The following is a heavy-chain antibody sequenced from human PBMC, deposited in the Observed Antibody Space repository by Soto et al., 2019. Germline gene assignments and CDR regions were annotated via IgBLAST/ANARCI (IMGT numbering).Heavy chain of an antibody. J-gene: IGHJ2*01. CDR3: VRPNQPYFGRDSYDVLGNWYFDT. CDR2: IFPGDSDT. CDR1: GYSFTNYW. V-gene: IGHV5-51*01. D-gene: IGHD2-21*02. Sequence: LGESLKISCKGSGYSFTNYWIGWVRQKPGKGLEWMGTIFPGDSDTRYSPSFQGQVTISADRSTGTAYLQWSGLKASDTAMYYCVRPNQPYFGRDSYDVLGNWYFDTWGRGTLVTVSS.